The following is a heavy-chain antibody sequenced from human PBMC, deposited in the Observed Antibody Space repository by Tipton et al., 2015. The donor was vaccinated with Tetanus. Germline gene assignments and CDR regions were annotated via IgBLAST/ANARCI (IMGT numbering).Heavy chain of an antibody. J-gene: IGHJ4*02. CDR2: ITSNGDHT. D-gene: IGHD3-10*01. V-gene: IGHV3-23*01. CDR1: GFTFRNYA. CDR3: ANLDCFVSGNYNSLLDY. Sequence: SLRLSCAASGFTFRNYAMSWVRQAPGKGLEWVSSITSNGDHTHYGNSVRGRFTISRDNSRNTLYLQMNNLRPDDTAVYFCANLDCFVSGNYNSLLDYWGQGTPVIVSS.